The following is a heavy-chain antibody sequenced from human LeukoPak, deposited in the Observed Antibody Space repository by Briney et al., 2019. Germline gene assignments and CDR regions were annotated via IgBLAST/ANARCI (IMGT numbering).Heavy chain of an antibody. Sequence: SETLSLTCTVSGGSISSYYWSWIRQPPGKGLEWIGYIYYSGSTNYNPSLKSRVTISVDTSKNQFSLKLSSVTAADTAVYYCARQSTTHNWFGPWGQGTLVTVSS. D-gene: IGHD4-11*01. CDR2: IYYSGST. V-gene: IGHV4-59*08. CDR3: ARQSTTHNWFGP. J-gene: IGHJ5*02. CDR1: GGSISSYY.